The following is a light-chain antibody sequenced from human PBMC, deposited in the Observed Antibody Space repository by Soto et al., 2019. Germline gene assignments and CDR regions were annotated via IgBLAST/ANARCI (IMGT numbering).Light chain of an antibody. V-gene: IGKV1-33*01. Sequence: DIQMTQSPSSLSASVGDRVTITCQASQDITNYLSWYQQKPGKAPELLIYDASNLETGVPSRFSGSGSGTDFTFTISSLQPEDTATYYCQQDDNLPFTFGPGTKVDIK. CDR3: QQDDNLPFT. CDR1: QDITNY. CDR2: DAS. J-gene: IGKJ3*01.